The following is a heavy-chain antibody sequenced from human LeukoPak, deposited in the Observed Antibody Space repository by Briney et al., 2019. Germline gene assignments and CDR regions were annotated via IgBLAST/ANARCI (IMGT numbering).Heavy chain of an antibody. Sequence: GGSLRLSCAASGFTFSNALMSWVRQAPGKGLEWVGRIKSKTDGGTTDYAAPVKGRFTISRDDSKNTLYLQMNSLKTEDTAVYYCTTDTAGATTPFDYWGQGTLVTVSS. CDR3: TTDTAGATTPFDY. V-gene: IGHV3-15*01. CDR1: GFTFSNAL. CDR2: IKSKTDGGTT. D-gene: IGHD1-26*01. J-gene: IGHJ4*02.